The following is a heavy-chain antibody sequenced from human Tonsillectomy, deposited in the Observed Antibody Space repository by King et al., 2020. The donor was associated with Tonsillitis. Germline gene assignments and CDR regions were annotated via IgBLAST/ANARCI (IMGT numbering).Heavy chain of an antibody. CDR3: AKSFYDSIGYSRSVDY. V-gene: IGHV3-30*18. CDR1: GFTFSNYG. J-gene: IGHJ4*01. D-gene: IGHD3-22*01. Sequence: GQLVQSGGGVVQPGRSLRLSCAASGFTFSNYGMHWVRQAPGKGLEWVAVISYGGSTQYYGDSVKGRFTISRDNSKNTLYLQMNSLRAEDTAVYYCAKSFYDSIGYSRSVDYWGHGTLVTVSS. CDR2: ISYGGSTQ.